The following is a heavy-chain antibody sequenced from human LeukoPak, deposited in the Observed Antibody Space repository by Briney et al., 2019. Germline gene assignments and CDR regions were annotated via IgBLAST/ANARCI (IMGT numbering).Heavy chain of an antibody. CDR3: ARESGSYAGGFDY. D-gene: IGHD1-26*01. CDR1: GFTFSSYA. J-gene: IGHJ4*02. CDR2: ISYDGSNK. V-gene: IGHV3-30*04. Sequence: PGGSLRLSCAASGFTFSSYAMHWVRQAPGKGLKWVAVISYDGSNKYYADSVKGRFTISRDNSKNTLYLQMNSLRAEDTAVYYCARESGSYAGGFDYWGQGTLVTVSS.